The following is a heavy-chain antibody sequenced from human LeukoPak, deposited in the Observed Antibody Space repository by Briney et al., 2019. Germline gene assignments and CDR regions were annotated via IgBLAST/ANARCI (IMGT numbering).Heavy chain of an antibody. D-gene: IGHD3-10*01. CDR2: ISGSGGST. V-gene: IGHV3-23*01. CDR3: AKDLGISGWSFDY. CDR1: GFTFSTYA. J-gene: IGHJ4*02. Sequence: GGSLRLSCAASGFTFSTYAMSWVRQAPGKGLEWVSAISGSGGSTYYADSVKGRFTISRDNSKNTLYLQINSLRAEDTAVYYCAKDLGISGWSFDYWGQGTLVTVSS.